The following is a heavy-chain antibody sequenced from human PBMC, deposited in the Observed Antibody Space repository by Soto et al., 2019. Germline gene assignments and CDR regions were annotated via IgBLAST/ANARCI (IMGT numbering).Heavy chain of an antibody. V-gene: IGHV4-59*01. J-gene: IGHJ5*02. D-gene: IGHD6-6*01. CDR2: IHDSGTT. Sequence: QVQLQESGPGLVKPSETLSLTCTVSGASISNSYWSWIRQPPGKGPEWIAFIHDSGTTNYNPSLKRRVTISIDTSKNQFSLRLSSVTAADTAVYYCARGGCSSCRFDPWGQGNLVTVSS. CDR3: ARGGCSSCRFDP. CDR1: GASISNSY.